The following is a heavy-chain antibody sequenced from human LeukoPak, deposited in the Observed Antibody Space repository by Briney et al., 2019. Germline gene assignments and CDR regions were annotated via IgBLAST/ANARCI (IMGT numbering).Heavy chain of an antibody. D-gene: IGHD6-19*01. CDR1: GFTVSSNY. CDR3: ARESGYSSGWYVS. CDR2: IYSGGST. V-gene: IGHV3-66*01. Sequence: GGSLRLSCAASGFTVSSNYMSWVRQAPGKGLEWVSIIYSGGSTYYADSVKGRFTISRDNSKNTLYLQMNSLRAEDTAVYYCARESGYSSGWYVSWGQGTLVTVSS. J-gene: IGHJ4*02.